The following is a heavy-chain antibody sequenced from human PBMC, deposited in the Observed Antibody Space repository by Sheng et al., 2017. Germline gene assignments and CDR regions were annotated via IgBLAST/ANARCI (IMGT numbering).Heavy chain of an antibody. V-gene: IGHV3-23*01. Sequence: TASGFTFSSYAMSWVRQAPGKGLEWVSAISGSGGSTYYADSVKGRFTISRDNSKNTLYLQMNSLRAEDTAVYYCAKAIPDIVVVVAADGYFDYWGQGTLV. D-gene: IGHD2-15*01. CDR1: GFTFSSYA. J-gene: IGHJ4*02. CDR2: ISGSGGST. CDR3: AKAIPDIVVVVAADGYFDY.